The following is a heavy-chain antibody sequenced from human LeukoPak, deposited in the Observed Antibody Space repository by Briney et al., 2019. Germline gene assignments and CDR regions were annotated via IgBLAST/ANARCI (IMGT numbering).Heavy chain of an antibody. CDR3: AISDYGDYPY. Sequence: ASVKVSCKASGYTFTGYYMHWVRQAPGQGLEWMGWINPNSGGTNYAQKFEGRVTMTRDTSISTAYMELSMLRSDDTAVYYWAISDYGDYPYWGQGTLVTVSS. D-gene: IGHD4-17*01. CDR2: INPNSGGT. V-gene: IGHV1-2*02. CDR1: GYTFTGYY. J-gene: IGHJ4*02.